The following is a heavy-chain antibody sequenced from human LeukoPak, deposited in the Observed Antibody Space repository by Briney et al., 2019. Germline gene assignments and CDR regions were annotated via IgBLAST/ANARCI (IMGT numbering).Heavy chain of an antibody. CDR2: ISGSGGTT. J-gene: IGHJ4*02. Sequence: GGSVRLSCAASGFTFSSFAMNWVRQAPGKGLEWVSSISGSGGTTYYAGSVKGRFTISRDNSKNTLFLRMNSLRADDTAIYYCAKRDFWGQGTLVTVSS. CDR1: GFTFSSFA. CDR3: AKRDF. V-gene: IGHV3-23*01.